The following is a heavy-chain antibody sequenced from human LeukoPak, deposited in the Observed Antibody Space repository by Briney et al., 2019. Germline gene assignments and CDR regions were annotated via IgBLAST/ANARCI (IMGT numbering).Heavy chain of an antibody. CDR2: IIPILGIA. J-gene: IGHJ6*03. CDR1: GGTFSSYA. V-gene: IGHV1-69*04. Sequence: AASVKVSCKASGGTFSSYAISWVRQAPGQGLEWMGRIIPILGIANYAQKFQGRVTITADKSTSTAYMELSSLRSEDTAVYYCARDASRKQLDYYYYYMDVWGKGTAVTVSS. D-gene: IGHD6-6*01. CDR3: ARDASRKQLDYYYYYMDV.